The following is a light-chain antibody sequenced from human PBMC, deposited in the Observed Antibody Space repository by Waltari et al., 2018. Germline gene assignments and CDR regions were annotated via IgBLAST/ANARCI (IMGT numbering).Light chain of an antibody. CDR1: QSISTN. CDR2: GAS. CDR3: QHYHNWPPIT. Sequence: EIVMTQSPATLSVSPGERATLSCRASQSISTNLAWYQQKPGQAPRLLIYGASTMATGFPARFSGSGFGTEFTLTISSLRSEDFAVYYCQHYHNWPPITFGQGTRLEIK. J-gene: IGKJ5*01. V-gene: IGKV3-15*01.